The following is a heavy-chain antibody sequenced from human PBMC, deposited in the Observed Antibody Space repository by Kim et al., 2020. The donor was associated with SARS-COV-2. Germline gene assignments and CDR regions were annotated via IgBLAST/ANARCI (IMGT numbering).Heavy chain of an antibody. Sequence: SESLSLTCTVSGVSISSGGYYWSWIRQHPGKGLEWIGYINYTGSTYYNPSLKRRVIISVDTSKNQFSLKLSSVTAADTAVYYCARTLDTAMATLDYAGQG. CDR3: ARTLDTAMATLDY. D-gene: IGHD5-18*01. V-gene: IGHV4-31*03. J-gene: IGHJ4*02. CDR1: GVSISSGGYY. CDR2: INYTGST.